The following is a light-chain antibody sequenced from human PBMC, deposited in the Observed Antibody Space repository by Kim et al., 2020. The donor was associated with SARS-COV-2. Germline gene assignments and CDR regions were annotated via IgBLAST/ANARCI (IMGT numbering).Light chain of an antibody. CDR2: SNN. Sequence: RVTISGSGSSSNIGSNTVNWYQQLPGTAPKLLIYSNNQRPSGVPDRFSGSKSGTSASLAISGLQSEDEADYYCAAWDDGLNGFWVFGGGTQLTVL. J-gene: IGLJ3*02. CDR3: AAWDDGLNGFWV. V-gene: IGLV1-44*01. CDR1: SSNIGSNT.